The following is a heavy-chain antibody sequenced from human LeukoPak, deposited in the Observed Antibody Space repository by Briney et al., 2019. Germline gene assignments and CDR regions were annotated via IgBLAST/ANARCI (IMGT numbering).Heavy chain of an antibody. CDR3: ATNGYSSTFYYFDY. CDR2: IRYDGSNK. CDR1: EFTFSSYD. J-gene: IGHJ4*02. Sequence: GGSLRLSCAASEFTFSSYDMHWVRQAPGKGLEWVAFIRYDGSNKYSADSVKGRFTISRDNSKHTLYLEMNSLRAEDTAVYYCATNGYSSTFYYFDYWGQGTLVTVSS. D-gene: IGHD6-19*01. V-gene: IGHV3-30*02.